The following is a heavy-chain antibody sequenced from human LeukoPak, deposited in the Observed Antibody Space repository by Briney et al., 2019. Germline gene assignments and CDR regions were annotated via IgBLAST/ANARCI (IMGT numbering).Heavy chain of an antibody. CDR3: ARSSSSWYGDYFDY. CDR1: GGSISSSSYY. CDR2: IYYSGST. J-gene: IGHJ4*02. Sequence: LETLSLTCTVSGGSISSSSYYWGWIRQPPGKGLEWIGSIYYSGSTYYNPSLKSRVTISVDTSKNQFSLKLSSVTAADTAVYYCARSSSSWYGDYFDYWGQGTLVTDSS. V-gene: IGHV4-39*01. D-gene: IGHD6-13*01.